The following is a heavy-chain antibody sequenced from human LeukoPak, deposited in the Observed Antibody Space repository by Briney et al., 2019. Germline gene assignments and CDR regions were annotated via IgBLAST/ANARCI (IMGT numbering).Heavy chain of an antibody. Sequence: ASVKVSCKASGYTFTVYYIHWVRQAPGQGLEYMGWINPNSGGTNYAQKFRGRVTMTRDTSISTAYMEVSRLTSDDTAVYYCALYSSGLFDPWGQGTLVTVSS. CDR2: INPNSGGT. V-gene: IGHV1-2*02. J-gene: IGHJ5*02. D-gene: IGHD6-19*01. CDR1: GYTFTVYY. CDR3: ALYSSGLFDP.